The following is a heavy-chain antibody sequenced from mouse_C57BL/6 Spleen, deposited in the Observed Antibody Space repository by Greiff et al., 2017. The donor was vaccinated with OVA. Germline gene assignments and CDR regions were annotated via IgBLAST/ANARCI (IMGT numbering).Heavy chain of an antibody. CDR2: ISYSGST. CDR1: GYSITSDY. Sequence: EVQRVESGPGLAKPSQTLSLTCSVTGYSITSDYWNWIRKFPGNKLEYMGYISYSGSTYYNPSLKSRISITRDTSKNQYYLQLNSVTTEDTATYYCARYITTVVAKGYFDVWGTGTTVTVSS. J-gene: IGHJ1*03. V-gene: IGHV3-8*01. CDR3: ARYITTVVAKGYFDV. D-gene: IGHD1-1*01.